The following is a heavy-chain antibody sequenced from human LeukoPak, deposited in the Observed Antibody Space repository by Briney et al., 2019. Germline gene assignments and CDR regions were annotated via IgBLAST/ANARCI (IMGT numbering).Heavy chain of an antibody. CDR2: INPSGGST. Sequence: ASVKLSCKASGYTFTSYYMHWVRQAPGQGLEWMGIINPSGGSTSYAQKFQGRVTMTRDMSTSTVYMELSSLRSEDTAVYYCARARNLYGSGSPYYYYYYMDVWGKGTTVTVSS. CDR3: ARARNLYGSGSPYYYYYYMDV. D-gene: IGHD3-10*01. J-gene: IGHJ6*03. V-gene: IGHV1-46*01. CDR1: GYTFTSYY.